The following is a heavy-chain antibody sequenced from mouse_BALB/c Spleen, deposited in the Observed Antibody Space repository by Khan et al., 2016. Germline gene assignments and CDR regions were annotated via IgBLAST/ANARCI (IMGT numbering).Heavy chain of an antibody. J-gene: IGHJ2*01. Sequence: VQLQESGAELARPGASVKMSCKASGYTFTIYTMHWVKQRPGQGLEWIGYINPSSGYTNYNQKFKDKATLTADKSSSTAYMQLSSLTSEDSAVYYWARSMGMGGNYLFDYWGQGTTLTVSS. CDR2: INPSSGYT. CDR3: ARSMGMGGNYLFDY. D-gene: IGHD2-1*01. CDR1: GYTFTIYT. V-gene: IGHV1-4*01.